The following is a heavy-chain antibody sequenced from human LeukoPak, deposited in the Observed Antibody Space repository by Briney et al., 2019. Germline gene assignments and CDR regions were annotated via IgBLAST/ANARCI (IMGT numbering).Heavy chain of an antibody. CDR3: AKDSPVATW. V-gene: IGHV3-23*01. D-gene: IGHD1-26*01. J-gene: IGHJ4*02. CDR2: ISEGGVST. CDR1: GFPFYNYA. Sequence: GGSLRLSCAASGFPFYNYAMSWVRQAPGRGLEWVSVISEGGVSTKYAASVKGRFTIYRDDSRNTVYLQMSSLRVDDTATYYCAKDSPVATWWGQGTLVTVSS.